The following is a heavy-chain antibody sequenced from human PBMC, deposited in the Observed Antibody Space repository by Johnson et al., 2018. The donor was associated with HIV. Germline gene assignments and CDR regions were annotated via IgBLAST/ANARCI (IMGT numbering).Heavy chain of an antibody. CDR3: ARRGRNYVVALDI. V-gene: IGHV3-13*01. CDR1: GFTFSSND. CDR2: IGTAGDT. J-gene: IGHJ3*02. D-gene: IGHD1-7*01. Sequence: VQLVESGGGLVQPGGSLRLSCAASGFTFSSNDMHWVRQATGKGLEWVSAIGTAGDTYYPGAVEGRLTISRENAKNSLYLQRKSLRAGDTAVYYCARRGRNYVVALDIWGQGTMVTVSS.